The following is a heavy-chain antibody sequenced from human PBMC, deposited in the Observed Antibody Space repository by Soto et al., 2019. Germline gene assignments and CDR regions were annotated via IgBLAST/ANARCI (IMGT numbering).Heavy chain of an antibody. CDR3: ARDLVDSSGWYQIGNYYYYGMDV. Sequence: PGGSLRLSCAASGFTFSSYSMNWVRQAPGKGLEWVSSISSSSSYIYYADSVKGRFTISRDNAKNSLYLQMNSLRAEDTAVYYCARDLVDSSGWYQIGNYYYYGMDVWGQGTTVTVSS. J-gene: IGHJ6*02. CDR2: ISSSSSYI. V-gene: IGHV3-21*01. D-gene: IGHD6-19*01. CDR1: GFTFSSYS.